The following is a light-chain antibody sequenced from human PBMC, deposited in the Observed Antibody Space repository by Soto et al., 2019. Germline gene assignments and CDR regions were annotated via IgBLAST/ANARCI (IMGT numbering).Light chain of an antibody. CDR1: QSVSGSY. V-gene: IGKV3-20*01. CDR2: GAS. Sequence: EIVLTQSPGTLSLSPGERATLSCRASQSVSGSYLAWYQQKPGQAPRLLIYGASSRATGIPDRFSGSGSGTDFTLTISRRGPEVFAVYYCQHYGSPRTFGQGTKVEI. J-gene: IGKJ1*01. CDR3: QHYGSPRT.